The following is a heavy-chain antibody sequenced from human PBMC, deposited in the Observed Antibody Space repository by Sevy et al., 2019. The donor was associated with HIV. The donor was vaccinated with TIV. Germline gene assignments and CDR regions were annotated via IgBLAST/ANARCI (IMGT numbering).Heavy chain of an antibody. V-gene: IGHV3-49*04. Sequence: GGSLRLSCTASGFTFGDYAMSWVRQAPGKGLEWVGFIRSKAYGGTTEYAASVKGRFTISRDDSKSIAYLQMNSLKTEDTAVYYCTREGGWELLRNYFDYWGQGTLVTVSS. CDR3: TREGGWELLRNYFDY. CDR2: IRSKAYGGTT. CDR1: GFTFGDYA. D-gene: IGHD1-26*01. J-gene: IGHJ4*02.